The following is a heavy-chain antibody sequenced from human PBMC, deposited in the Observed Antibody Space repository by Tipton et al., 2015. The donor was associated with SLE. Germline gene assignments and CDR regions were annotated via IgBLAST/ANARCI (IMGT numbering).Heavy chain of an antibody. D-gene: IGHD1-20*01. CDR1: GFTFSSYA. J-gene: IGHJ4*02. CDR2: IRGSGGST. CDR3: ATLINWYFDY. Sequence: SLRLSCAASGFTFSSYAMSWVRQAPGNGLEWVSAIRGSGGSTYYADSVKGRFTISRDKSKNTLYLQMNSLRAEDTAVYYCATLINWYFDYWGQGTLVTVSS. V-gene: IGHV3-23*01.